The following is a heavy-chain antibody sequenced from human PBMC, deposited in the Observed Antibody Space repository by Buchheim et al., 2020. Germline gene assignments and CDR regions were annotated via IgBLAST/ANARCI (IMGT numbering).Heavy chain of an antibody. CDR1: GFTFGSFT. CDR3: ARDSWDL. J-gene: IGHJ2*01. Sequence: EMQLVESGGGLVQPGGSLRLSCAASGFTFGSFTMNWVRQAPGKGLEWSSYISGSSITIYFTDSVRGRFTISRDNARNSLYLQMSSLTAEDTAVYYCARDSWDLWGRGTL. V-gene: IGHV3-48*01. CDR2: ISGSSITI.